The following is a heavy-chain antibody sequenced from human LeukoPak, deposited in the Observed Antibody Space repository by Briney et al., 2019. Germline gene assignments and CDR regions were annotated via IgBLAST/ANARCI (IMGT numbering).Heavy chain of an antibody. CDR2: IYYSGST. Sequence: PSETLSLTCTVSGGSISSSSYYWGWIRQPPGKGLEWIGSIYYSGSTYYNPSLKSRVTISVDTSKNQFSLKLSSVTAADTAVYYCARLNPWDGYMDVWGKGTTVTVSS. CDR1: GGSISSSSYY. V-gene: IGHV4-39*01. D-gene: IGHD1-26*01. J-gene: IGHJ6*03. CDR3: ARLNPWDGYMDV.